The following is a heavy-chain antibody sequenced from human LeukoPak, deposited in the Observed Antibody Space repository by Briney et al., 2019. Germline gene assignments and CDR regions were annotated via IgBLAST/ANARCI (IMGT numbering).Heavy chain of an antibody. CDR3: ARGWVCSSTSCYFDY. J-gene: IGHJ4*02. D-gene: IGHD2-2*01. CDR2: INPNSGGT. V-gene: IGHV1-2*02. Sequence: ASVEVSCKASGYTFTGYYMHWVRQAPRQGLGWIGWINPNSGGTNYAQKFQGRVTMTRDTSISTAYMELSRLRSDDTAVYCCARGWVCSSTSCYFDYWGQGTLVTVSS. CDR1: GYTFTGYY.